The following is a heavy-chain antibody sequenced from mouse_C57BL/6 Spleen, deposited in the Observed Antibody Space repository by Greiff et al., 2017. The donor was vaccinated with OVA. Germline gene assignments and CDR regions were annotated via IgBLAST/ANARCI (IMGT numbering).Heavy chain of an antibody. D-gene: IGHD2-4*01. CDR1: GFTFSDPW. Sequence: EVQVVQSGAGLVHPGASMKLSCAASGFTFSDPWMDWVRQSPEKGLEWVAEIRNKANNHTTYYAESVKGRFTISRDDSKSSFYLQMNSLRAEDTGIYYCTRSEDEYDVWFAYWGQGTLVTVSA. CDR3: TRSEDEYDVWFAY. CDR2: IRNKANNHTT. V-gene: IGHV6-6*01. J-gene: IGHJ3*01.